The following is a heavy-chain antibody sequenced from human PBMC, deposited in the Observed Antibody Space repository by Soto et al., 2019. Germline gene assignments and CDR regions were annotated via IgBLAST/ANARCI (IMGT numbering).Heavy chain of an antibody. CDR3: AKDASGPGIYSYDY. CDR1: GFTFSSYA. CDR2: ISVSGDTT. Sequence: SGGSLRLSCAASGFTFSSYAMSWVRQAPGKGLEWVSVISVSGDTTNYADSVKGRFTISRDKSKNMLYLQMNSLRAEDTAVYFCAKDASGPGIYSYDYWGQGALVTVSS. J-gene: IGHJ4*02. V-gene: IGHV3-23*01. D-gene: IGHD3-10*01.